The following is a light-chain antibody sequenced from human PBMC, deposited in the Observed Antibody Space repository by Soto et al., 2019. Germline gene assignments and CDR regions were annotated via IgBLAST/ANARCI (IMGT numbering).Light chain of an antibody. J-gene: IGLJ3*02. CDR3: QTWGTGIRV. Sequence: QPVLTQSPSASASLGGSVRLTWTLSSGHSNYAIAWHQQQPEKGPRSLMKIKSDGSHIKGDGIPDRFSGSSSGAERYLTISSLQSEDEADYYCQTWGTGIRVFGGGTKLTVL. CDR2: IKSDGSH. CDR1: SGHSNYA. V-gene: IGLV4-69*01.